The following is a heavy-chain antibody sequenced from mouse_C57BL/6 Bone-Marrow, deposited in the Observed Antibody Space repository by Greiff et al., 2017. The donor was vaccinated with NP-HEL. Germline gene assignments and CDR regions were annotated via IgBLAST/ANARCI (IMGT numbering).Heavy chain of an antibody. J-gene: IGHJ2*01. CDR1: GYAFSSYW. D-gene: IGHD1-1*01. CDR2: IYPGDGDT. CDR3: ARGGYYGSSYVDY. V-gene: IGHV1-80*01. Sequence: QVQLQQSGAELVKPGASVKISCKASGYAFSSYWMNWVKQRPGKGLEWIGQIYPGDGDTNYNGKFKGKATLTADKSSSTAYMQRSSLTSEDSAVYFCARGGYYGSSYVDYWGQGTTLTVSS.